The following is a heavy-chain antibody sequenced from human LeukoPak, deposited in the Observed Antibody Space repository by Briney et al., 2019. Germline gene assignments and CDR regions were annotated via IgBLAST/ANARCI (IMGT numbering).Heavy chain of an antibody. V-gene: IGHV4-61*01. CDR2: IYYSGSN. CDR3: ARARYILTGSDYYYYYGMDV. Sequence: SETLSLTCTVSGGSVSSGSYYWSWIRQPPGKGLEWIEYIYYSGSNNYNPSLKSRVTISVDTSKNQFSLKLSSVTAADTAVYYCARARYILTGSDYYYYYGMDVWGQGTTVTVSS. D-gene: IGHD3-9*01. CDR1: GGSVSSGSYY. J-gene: IGHJ6*02.